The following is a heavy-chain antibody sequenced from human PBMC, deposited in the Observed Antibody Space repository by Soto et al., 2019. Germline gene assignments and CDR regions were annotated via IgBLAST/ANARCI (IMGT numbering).Heavy chain of an antibody. CDR2: VSGSGDST. Sequence: GGALRVSCAACTFTFSSDAMRWVTEASGKGREWVSAVSGSGDSTYYADSVKGRFTISRDNAKNTLYLQMNSLRAEDTAIYYCAKGRASDCPGCTQDYWGQGP. V-gene: IGHV3-23*01. J-gene: IGHJ4*02. D-gene: IGHD2-21*01. CDR3: AKGRASDCPGCTQDY. CDR1: TFTFSSDA.